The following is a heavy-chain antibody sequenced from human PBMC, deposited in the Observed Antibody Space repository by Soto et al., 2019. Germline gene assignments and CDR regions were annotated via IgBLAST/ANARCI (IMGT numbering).Heavy chain of an antibody. D-gene: IGHD3-22*01. CDR3: ARARAQPYYYDSSGYQQ. CDR1: RGAFGDYW. CDR2: INSDGSST. V-gene: IGHV3-74*01. J-gene: IGHJ1*01. Sequence: GGSLRLSCEASRGAFGDYWMHWVRQAPGEGLVWVSRINSDGSSTSYADSVKGRFTISRDNSKNTLYLQMNSLRAEDTAVYYCARARAQPYYYDSSGYQQWGQGTLVTVSS.